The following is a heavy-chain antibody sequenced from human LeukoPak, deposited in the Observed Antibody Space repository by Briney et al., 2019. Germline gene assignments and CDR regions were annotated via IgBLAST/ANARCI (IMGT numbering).Heavy chain of an antibody. CDR1: KFTFSDYS. Sequence: KPGGSLRLSCAASKFTFSDYSMSWVRQAPGKGLEWVSSISSIRNYIYYADSVKGRLTVSRDNAKNSLYLQMNSLRAEDTAVYYCARGPGSSSWCLTLEGGYYFDYWGQGTLVTVSS. V-gene: IGHV3-21*01. J-gene: IGHJ4*02. D-gene: IGHD6-13*01. CDR2: ISSIRNYI. CDR3: ARGPGSSSWCLTLEGGYYFDY.